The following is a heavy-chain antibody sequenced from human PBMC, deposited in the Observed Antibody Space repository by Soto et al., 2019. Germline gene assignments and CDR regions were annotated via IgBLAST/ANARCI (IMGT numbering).Heavy chain of an antibody. V-gene: IGHV3-23*01. Sequence: GGSLRLSCAASGFTFSSYAMSWVRQAPWKGLEWVSAISGSGGSTYYADSVKGRFTISRDNSKNTLYLQMNSLRAEDTAVYYCAKVTLYYGSGSYSDYWGQGTLVTVSS. J-gene: IGHJ4*02. CDR2: ISGSGGST. D-gene: IGHD3-10*01. CDR1: GFTFSSYA. CDR3: AKVTLYYGSGSYSDY.